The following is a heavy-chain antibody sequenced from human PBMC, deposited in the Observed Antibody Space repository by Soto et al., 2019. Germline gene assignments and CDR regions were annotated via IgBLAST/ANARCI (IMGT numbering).Heavy chain of an antibody. CDR2: IYYSGST. Sequence: PSETLSLTCTVSGGSISSSSYYWGWIRQPPGKGLEWIGSIYYSGSTYYNPSLKSRVTISVDTSKNQFSLKLSSVTAADTAVYYCARQGITIFGVDELNWFDPWGQGTPVTVSS. CDR1: GGSISSSSYY. V-gene: IGHV4-39*01. CDR3: ARQGITIFGVDELNWFDP. D-gene: IGHD3-3*01. J-gene: IGHJ5*02.